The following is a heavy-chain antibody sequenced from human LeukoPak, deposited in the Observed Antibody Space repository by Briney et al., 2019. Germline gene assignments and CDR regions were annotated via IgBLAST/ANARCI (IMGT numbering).Heavy chain of an antibody. CDR3: ARASSSGSYVDY. J-gene: IGHJ4*02. D-gene: IGHD3-22*01. Sequence: PGGSLRLSCAASGFTFSSYSMNWVRQAPGKGLEWVSSISSSSSYIYYADSVKGRFTIARDNAKNSLYLQLNSLRAEDTAVYYCARASSSGSYVDYWGQGTLVTVSS. CDR1: GFTFSSYS. V-gene: IGHV3-21*04. CDR2: ISSSSSYI.